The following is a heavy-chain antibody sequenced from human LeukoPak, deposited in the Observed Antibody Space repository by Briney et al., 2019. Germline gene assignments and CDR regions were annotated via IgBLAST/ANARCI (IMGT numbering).Heavy chain of an antibody. CDR3: ARVSAEGLLWFGESDPTGDY. CDR1: GFTFSNYA. CDR2: ISGRSTDI. Sequence: PGGSLRLSCAASGFTFSNYAMNWVRQAPGKGLEWVSSISGRSTDIYYADPVKGRFTISRDNAKSSLYLQMNSLRAEDTAVYYCARVSAEGLLWFGESDPTGDYWGQGTLVTVSS. J-gene: IGHJ4*02. D-gene: IGHD3-10*01. V-gene: IGHV3-21*01.